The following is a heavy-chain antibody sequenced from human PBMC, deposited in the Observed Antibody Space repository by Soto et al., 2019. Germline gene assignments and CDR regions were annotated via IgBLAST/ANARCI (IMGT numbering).Heavy chain of an antibody. Sequence: PSETLSLTCAVYGGSSSGYYWSWIRQPPGKGLEWIGEINHSGSTNYNPSLKSRVTISVDTSKNQFSLKLSSVTAADTAVYYCARGPRTMIVVAPGYYGMDVWGQGTTVTVSS. CDR2: INHSGST. CDR3: ARGPRTMIVVAPGYYGMDV. CDR1: GGSSSGYY. V-gene: IGHV4-34*01. J-gene: IGHJ6*02. D-gene: IGHD3-22*01.